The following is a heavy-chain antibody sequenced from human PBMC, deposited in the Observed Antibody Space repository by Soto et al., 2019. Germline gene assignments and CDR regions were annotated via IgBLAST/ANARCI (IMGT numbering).Heavy chain of an antibody. V-gene: IGHV1-3*04. CDR2: VNTGNGNT. CDR3: ARVRDIVVVVADFDP. J-gene: IGHJ5*02. D-gene: IGHD2-15*01. Sequence: ASVKVSCKASGYTFTSYAIHWVRQAPGQRLEWMGVVNTGNGNTKYSQKFQGRVTITRDTSASTAYMELSSLRSEDTAVYYCARVRDIVVVVADFDPWGQGTLVTVSS. CDR1: GYTFTSYA.